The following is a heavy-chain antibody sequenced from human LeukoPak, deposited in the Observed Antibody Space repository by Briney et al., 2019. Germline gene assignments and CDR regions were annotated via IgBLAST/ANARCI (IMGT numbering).Heavy chain of an antibody. CDR2: INAGNGNT. J-gene: IGHJ4*02. V-gene: IGHV1-3*01. D-gene: IGHD3-9*01. Sequence: ASVKVSCKASGYTFTTYAMHWVRQAPGQRLEWMGWINAGNGNTIYSQKFQGRVTITRDTSASTAYMELSSLRSEDTAVYYCARGYGYFDWYLDCWGQGTLVTVSS. CDR3: ARGYGYFDWYLDC. CDR1: GYTFTTYA.